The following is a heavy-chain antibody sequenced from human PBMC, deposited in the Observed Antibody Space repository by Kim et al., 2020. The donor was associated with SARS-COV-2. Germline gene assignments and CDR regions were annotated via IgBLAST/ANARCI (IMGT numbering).Heavy chain of an antibody. V-gene: IGHV1-18*01. D-gene: IGHD1-26*01. Sequence: ASVKVSCKTSGYSFTSYGISWVRQAPGQGLEWMGWISAYNGNTNYAQKLQGRVTMTTDTSTSTAYMELRSLRSDDTAVYYCARKTRWEFYMDVWGKGTTVTVSS. J-gene: IGHJ6*03. CDR1: GYSFTSYG. CDR2: ISAYNGNT. CDR3: ARKTRWEFYMDV.